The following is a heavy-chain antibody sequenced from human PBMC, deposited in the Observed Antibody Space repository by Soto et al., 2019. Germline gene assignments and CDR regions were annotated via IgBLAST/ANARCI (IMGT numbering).Heavy chain of an antibody. D-gene: IGHD4-4*01. Sequence: GGSLRLSCAASGFTFDDYAMHWVRQAPGKGLEWVSGISWNSGSIGYADSVKGRFTISRDNAKNSLYLQMNSLRAEDTAVYYCARGDDYSNSYGMDVWGQGTTVTVSS. CDR1: GFTFDDYA. CDR3: ARGDDYSNSYGMDV. V-gene: IGHV3-9*01. J-gene: IGHJ6*02. CDR2: ISWNSGSI.